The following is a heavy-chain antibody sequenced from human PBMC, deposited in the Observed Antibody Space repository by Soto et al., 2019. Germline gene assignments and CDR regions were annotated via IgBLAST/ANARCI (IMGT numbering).Heavy chain of an antibody. Sequence: ASVKVSCKSSGYTFTSYDINWVRQATGQGLEWMGWMNPNSGNTGYAQKFQVRVTMTRNTSISTAYMELISLRSEDTAVYYCARGMITPEFDPWGQGTLVTVSS. CDR2: MNPNSGNT. CDR1: GYTFTSYD. D-gene: IGHD3-16*01. CDR3: ARGMITPEFDP. V-gene: IGHV1-8*01. J-gene: IGHJ5*02.